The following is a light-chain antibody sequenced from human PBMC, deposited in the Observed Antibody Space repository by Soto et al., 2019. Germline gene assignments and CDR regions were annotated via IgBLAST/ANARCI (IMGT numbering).Light chain of an antibody. J-gene: IGKJ4*01. CDR1: QGISSY. CDR3: QQLNSYPLT. V-gene: IGKV1-9*01. Sequence: VRVTRSRATVSASIGDRVTITCRASQGISSYLAWYQQKPGKAPKLLIYAASTLQSGVPSRFSGSGSGTDFTLTISSLQPEDFATYYCQQLNSYPLTFGGGTKVDIK. CDR2: AAS.